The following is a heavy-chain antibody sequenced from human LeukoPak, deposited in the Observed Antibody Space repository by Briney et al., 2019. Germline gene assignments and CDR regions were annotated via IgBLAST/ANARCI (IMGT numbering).Heavy chain of an antibody. CDR1: GFTVSSSY. Sequence: PGGSLRLSCAASGFTVSSSYMTWVRQAPGKGLEWLSYISNSGSSVFYADSVMGRFTVSRDNAKRSLYLQIKSLRDDDTAVYHCALGTINKDYYFGMDVWGQGTTVTVSS. D-gene: IGHD2-8*01. J-gene: IGHJ6*02. CDR3: ALGTINKDYYFGMDV. CDR2: ISNSGSSV. V-gene: IGHV3-11*01.